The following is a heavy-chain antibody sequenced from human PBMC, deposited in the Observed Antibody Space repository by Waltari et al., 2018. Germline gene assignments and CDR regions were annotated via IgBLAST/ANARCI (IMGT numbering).Heavy chain of an antibody. Sequence: QVQLVQSGAEVKTPGASVKVSCKASGYTFTSYDINWVGQAPGQGLEWMGWINPNSGNTGYAQKFQGRFTMTRNTSISTAYMELSSLRSEDTAVYYCALAAAGPNYYYYYMDVWGKGTTVTVSS. CDR2: INPNSGNT. CDR3: ALAAAGPNYYYYYMDV. D-gene: IGHD6-13*01. CDR1: GYTFTSYD. V-gene: IGHV1-8*01. J-gene: IGHJ6*03.